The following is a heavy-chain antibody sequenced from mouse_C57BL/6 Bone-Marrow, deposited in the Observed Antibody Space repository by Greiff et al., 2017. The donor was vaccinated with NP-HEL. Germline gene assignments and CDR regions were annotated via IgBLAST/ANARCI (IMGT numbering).Heavy chain of an antibody. V-gene: IGHV1-22*01. J-gene: IGHJ2*01. CDR1: GYTFTDYN. CDR2: INPNNGGT. D-gene: IGHD1-1*01. Sequence: EVQLQQSGPELVKPGASVKMSCKASGYTFTDYNMHWVKQSHGKSLEWIGYINPNNGGTSYNQKFKGKATLTVNQSSSTAYMELRSLTSEDSAVYYCARGGFYYGSSYDYWGQGTTLTVSS. CDR3: ARGGFYYGSSYDY.